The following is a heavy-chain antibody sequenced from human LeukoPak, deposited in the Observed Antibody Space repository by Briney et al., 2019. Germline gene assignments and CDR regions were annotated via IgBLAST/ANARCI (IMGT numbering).Heavy chain of an antibody. CDR1: GYSISSGYY. J-gene: IGHJ4*02. V-gene: IGHV4-38-2*02. D-gene: IGHD6-13*01. CDR3: ARERLLAAAGSLAY. CDR2: IYHSGSN. Sequence: SETLSLTCTGSGYSISSGYYWGWIRQPPGKGLEWIGSIYHSGSNYFNPCLRSRVTISVHTSKNQFSLKLSSVTAADTAVYYCARERLLAAAGSLAYWGQGTLVTVHS.